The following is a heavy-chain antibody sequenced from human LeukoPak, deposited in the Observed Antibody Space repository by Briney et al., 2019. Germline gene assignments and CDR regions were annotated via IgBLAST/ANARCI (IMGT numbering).Heavy chain of an antibody. Sequence: SQTLSLTSTVSGGSISSGGYYWSWIRQHPGKGLEWIGCIYHSGTTYYNPSLKSRITISVDTSKNQFSLKLSSVTAADTAVYFCARDRGGSYHYYGMDVWGQGTTVTVSS. V-gene: IGHV4-31*03. CDR1: GGSISSGGYY. CDR3: ARDRGGSYHYYGMDV. J-gene: IGHJ6*02. D-gene: IGHD6-25*01. CDR2: IYHSGTT.